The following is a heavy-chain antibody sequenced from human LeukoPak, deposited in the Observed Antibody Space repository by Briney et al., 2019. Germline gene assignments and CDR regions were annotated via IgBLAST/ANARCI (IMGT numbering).Heavy chain of an antibody. V-gene: IGHV3-53*01. CDR3: ARGGYGEYVQAFDI. J-gene: IGHJ3*02. CDR1: GFXVSSNY. D-gene: IGHD4-17*01. Sequence: GGSLRLSCAASGFXVSSNYISWVRQAPGKGLEWVSVIYSGDTTYHADSVKGRFSISRDNSKNTVFLQMNSLRAEDAAVYYCARGGYGEYVQAFDIWGQGTMVTVSS. CDR2: IYSGDTT.